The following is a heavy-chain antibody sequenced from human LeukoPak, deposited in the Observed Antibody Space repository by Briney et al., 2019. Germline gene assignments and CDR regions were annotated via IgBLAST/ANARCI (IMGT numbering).Heavy chain of an antibody. J-gene: IGHJ4*02. Sequence: GGSLRLSCAASGFTFSSYSMNWVRQAPGKGLEWVSAISGSGGSTYYADSVKGRFTISRDNSKNTLYLQMNSLRAEDTAVYYCAKGGTGYSSARWGFDYWGQGTLVTVSS. CDR3: AKGGTGYSSARWGFDY. CDR2: ISGSGGST. D-gene: IGHD6-19*01. V-gene: IGHV3-23*01. CDR1: GFTFSSYS.